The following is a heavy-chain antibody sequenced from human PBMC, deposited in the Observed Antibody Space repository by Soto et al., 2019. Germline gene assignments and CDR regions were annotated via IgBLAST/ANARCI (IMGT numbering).Heavy chain of an antibody. CDR3: ARDSAEGGYDTLAYYGMDV. D-gene: IGHD5-12*01. V-gene: IGHV1-69*08. CDR1: GGTFSSYT. Sequence: QVQLVQSGAEVKKPGSSVKVSCKASGGTFSSYTISWVRQAPGQGLEWMGRIIPILGIANYAQKFQGRVTITADKSTRTAYMELSSLRSEDTAVYYCARDSAEGGYDTLAYYGMDVWGQGTTVTVSS. J-gene: IGHJ6*02. CDR2: IIPILGIA.